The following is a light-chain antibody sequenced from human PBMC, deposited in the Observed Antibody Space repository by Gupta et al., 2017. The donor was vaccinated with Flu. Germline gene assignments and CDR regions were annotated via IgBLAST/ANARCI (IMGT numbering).Light chain of an antibody. J-gene: IGKJ1*01. CDR1: QTVSNC. CDR3: QQTYTVTPT. CDR2: STS. Sequence: GDRVSITCRASQTVSNCLNWYQQQPGKDPKLLIFSTSTLENGVPSRFSGSGSDTDFTLSISSLQPEDFATYYCQQTYTVTPTFGQGTKVEI. V-gene: IGKV1-39*01.